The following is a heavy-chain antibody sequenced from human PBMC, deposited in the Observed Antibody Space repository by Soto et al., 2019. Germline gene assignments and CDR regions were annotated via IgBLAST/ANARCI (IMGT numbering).Heavy chain of an antibody. Sequence: QVQLVQSGAEVKKPGASVKVSCKAPGYTFSSYDLNWVRQATGQGLEWMGWMNPNNGNTGYAEKFECRVAMAGITSVRRSYTALSGLRPEDPALFYGGRVSRGFRERSGMDLWGSWTTVSVS. J-gene: IGHJ6*01. CDR1: GYTFSSYD. CDR3: GRVSRGFRERSGMDL. V-gene: IGHV1-8*01. CDR2: MNPNNGNT. D-gene: IGHD3-10*01.